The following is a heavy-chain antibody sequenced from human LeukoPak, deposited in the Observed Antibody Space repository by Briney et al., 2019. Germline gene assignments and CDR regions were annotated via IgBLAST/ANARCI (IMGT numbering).Heavy chain of an antibody. Sequence: GGSLRLSCAASGFTFSNAWMSWVRQAPGKGLEWVGRIKSKTDGGTTDYAAPVKGRFTISRDDSKNTLYLQMNSLKTEDTAVYYCTTERGVKWFGTGVHWFDPWGQGTLVTVSS. CDR3: TTERGVKWFGTGVHWFDP. J-gene: IGHJ5*02. V-gene: IGHV3-15*01. D-gene: IGHD3-10*01. CDR2: IKSKTDGGTT. CDR1: GFTFSNAW.